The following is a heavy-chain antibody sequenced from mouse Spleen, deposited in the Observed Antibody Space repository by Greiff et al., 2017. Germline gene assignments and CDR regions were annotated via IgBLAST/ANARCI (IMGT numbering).Heavy chain of an antibody. V-gene: IGHV1-7*01. CDR3: ARGTGKDY. D-gene: IGHD4-1*01. J-gene: IGHJ2*01. CDR2: INPSTGYT. CDR1: GYTFTSYW. Sequence: VQGVESGAELAKPGASVKMSCKASGYTFTSYWMHWVKQRPGQGLEWIGYINPSTGYTEYNQKFKDKATLTADKSSSTAYMQLSSLTSEDSAVYYCARGTGKDYWGQGTTLTVSS.